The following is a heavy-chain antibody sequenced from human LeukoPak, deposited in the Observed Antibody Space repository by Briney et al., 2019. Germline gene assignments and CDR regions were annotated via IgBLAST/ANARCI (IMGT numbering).Heavy chain of an antibody. CDR2: ISSSSSSYI. CDR3: AREHSGYDFPGRDYYYMDV. J-gene: IGHJ6*03. Sequence: GGSLRLSCAASRCIFSNYGMSWVRQAPGKGLEWVSSISSSSSSYIYYADSVKGRFTISRDNAKNSLYLQMNSLRAEDTAVYYCAREHSGYDFPGRDYYYMDVWGKGTTVTVSS. V-gene: IGHV3-21*01. CDR1: RCIFSNYG. D-gene: IGHD5-12*01.